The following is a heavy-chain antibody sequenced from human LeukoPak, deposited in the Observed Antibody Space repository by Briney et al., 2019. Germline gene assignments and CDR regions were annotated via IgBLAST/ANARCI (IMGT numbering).Heavy chain of an antibody. D-gene: IGHD6-19*01. CDR2: IYSGEST. Sequence: PGGSLRLSCAASGFTVSSIHMSWVRQVPGKGLEWVSVIYSGESTYYADSVRGRFTISRDNSKNTLYLQMNSLRAEDTAVYYCARGQSDAFDIWGPGTMVTVSS. CDR1: GFTVSSIH. J-gene: IGHJ3*02. CDR3: ARGQSDAFDI. V-gene: IGHV3-53*01.